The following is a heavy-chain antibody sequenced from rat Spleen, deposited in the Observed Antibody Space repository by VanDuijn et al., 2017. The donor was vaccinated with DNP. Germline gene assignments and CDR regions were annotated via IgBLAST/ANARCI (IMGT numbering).Heavy chain of an antibody. CDR1: GFTFSSYW. Sequence: EVQLVETGGGLVQPGRSLKLSCVASGFTFSSYWMTWIRQVPGKGLEWVASISSNGDDTYYPASVKGRFTISRDNAKSTLYLHMNSLRSEDTATYYCAKNSGYYFDYWGQGVMVTVSS. D-gene: IGHD4-3*01. CDR2: ISSNGDDT. CDR3: AKNSGYYFDY. J-gene: IGHJ2*01. V-gene: IGHV5-58*01.